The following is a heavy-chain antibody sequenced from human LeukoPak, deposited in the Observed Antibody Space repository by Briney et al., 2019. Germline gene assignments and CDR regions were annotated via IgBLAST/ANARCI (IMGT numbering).Heavy chain of an antibody. CDR3: ARGAYGDK. J-gene: IGHJ4*02. D-gene: IGHD4-17*01. CDR2: ISVYNGNT. Sequence: GASVKVSCKTSAYTFASHGISWVRQAPGQGLEWMGWISVYNGNTNYAQKLQGRVTMTTDTSTNTAYMELRSLRSDDTAVYYCARGAYGDKWGQGTMVTVSS. V-gene: IGHV1-18*01. CDR1: AYTFASHG.